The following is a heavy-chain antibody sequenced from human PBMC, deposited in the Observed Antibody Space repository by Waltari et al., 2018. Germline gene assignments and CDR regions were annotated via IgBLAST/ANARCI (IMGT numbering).Heavy chain of an antibody. V-gene: IGHV4-39*02. J-gene: IGHJ4*02. D-gene: IGHD2-21*01. CDR3: ANVVAEDFAF. CDR1: SRHS. CDR2: VGYTGST. Sequence: SRHSWAWLRQTRGMVLEWIGSVGYTGSTDYNPPLKSRVSIALDMSKHDFSPRLAACTAADTGVSYCANVVAEDFAFWGQGTRVTVSS.